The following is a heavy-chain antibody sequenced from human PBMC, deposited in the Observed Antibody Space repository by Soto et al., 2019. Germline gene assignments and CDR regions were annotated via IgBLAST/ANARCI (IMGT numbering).Heavy chain of an antibody. D-gene: IGHD6-6*01. CDR3: AKVGSIAVYHYHYALDV. V-gene: IGHV3-30*18. CDR2: ISYDGTKK. J-gene: IGHJ6*02. Sequence: QVQLMESGGGVVQPGTSLRLSCVGSGFTFSSYGMHWVRQAPGKGLEWVAGISYDGTKKYYGDSGKGRFSISRDNSRQTVYLQMASLRAEDTAVYYCAKVGSIAVYHYHYALDVWGQGTTVTVSS. CDR1: GFTFSSYG.